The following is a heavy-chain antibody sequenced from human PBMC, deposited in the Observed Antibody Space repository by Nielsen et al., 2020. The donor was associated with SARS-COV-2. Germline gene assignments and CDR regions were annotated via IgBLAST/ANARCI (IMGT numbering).Heavy chain of an antibody. J-gene: IGHJ6*02. D-gene: IGHD3-10*01. CDR3: AKDAYYYGR. V-gene: IGHV3-23*01. CDR2: ISGTGVGT. CDR1: GFSFSNYA. Sequence: GGSLRLSCAASGFSFSNYAMSWVRQAPGKGLEWVSSISGTGVGTYYADSVKGRFTISRDNSKNTLYLQMNSLRAEDTAVYYCAKDAYYYGRWGQGTTVTVSS.